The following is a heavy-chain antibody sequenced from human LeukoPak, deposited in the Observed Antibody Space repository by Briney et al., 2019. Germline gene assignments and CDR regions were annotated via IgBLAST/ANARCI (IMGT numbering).Heavy chain of an antibody. CDR3: AKALSYGSGPYYFDY. D-gene: IGHD3-10*01. CDR1: GFTFSSYA. Sequence: GGSLRLSCAASGFTFSSYAMSWVRQAPGKGLEWVSAISGSGGSTYYADSVKGRFTISRDNSKNTLYLQMNSLRAEDTAVYYCAKALSYGSGPYYFDYGGQGTLVTVSS. J-gene: IGHJ4*02. V-gene: IGHV3-23*01. CDR2: ISGSGGST.